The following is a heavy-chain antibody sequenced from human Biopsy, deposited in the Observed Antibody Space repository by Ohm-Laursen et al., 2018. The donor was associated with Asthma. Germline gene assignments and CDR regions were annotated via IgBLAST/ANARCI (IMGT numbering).Heavy chain of an antibody. J-gene: IGHJ4*02. Sequence: SLRHSCIASGFTLSSYGMHWVRPAPAKAMAWVAVISYDGSNKYYADTVKDRYTISRDNSKNTLYLQMNSLRAEDTAVYYCASQSSGPDFWSGYYYFDYWGQGTLVTVSS. D-gene: IGHD3-3*01. CDR1: GFTLSSYG. V-gene: IGHV3-30*03. CDR2: ISYDGSNK. CDR3: ASQSSGPDFWSGYYYFDY.